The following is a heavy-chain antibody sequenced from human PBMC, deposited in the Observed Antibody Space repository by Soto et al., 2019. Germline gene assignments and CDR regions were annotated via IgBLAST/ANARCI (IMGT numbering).Heavy chain of an antibody. CDR1: GGSIGTTNYF. CDR3: ARLVGGSGTNWFDP. D-gene: IGHD2-8*02. V-gene: IGHV4-39*02. J-gene: IGHJ5*02. Sequence: QLQLQESGPGLVKPSETLSLTCNVSGGSIGTTNYFWGWIRQPPGKGLEWIASVFKTGITSYNPSLKSRVTISVDTSKTSFSLRLSSVTAADTAVYYCARLVGGSGTNWFDPWGPGTLVTVSS. CDR2: VFKTGIT.